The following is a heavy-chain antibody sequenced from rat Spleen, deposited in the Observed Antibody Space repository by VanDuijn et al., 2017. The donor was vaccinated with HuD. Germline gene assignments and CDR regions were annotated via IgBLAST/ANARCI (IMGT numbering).Heavy chain of an antibody. Sequence: EVKLVESGGGLVQPGRSLKLSCAASGFTFNNYWMNWIRQAPGKGLEWVASITNTGGNTFYRDSVKGRFTISRDNANSTLYLQMDSLRYEDTATYYCAVAGYGYWGQGVMVTVAS. V-gene: IGHV5-31*01. CDR2: ITNTGGNT. CDR3: AVAGYGY. D-gene: IGHD4-3*01. J-gene: IGHJ2*01. CDR1: GFTFNNYW.